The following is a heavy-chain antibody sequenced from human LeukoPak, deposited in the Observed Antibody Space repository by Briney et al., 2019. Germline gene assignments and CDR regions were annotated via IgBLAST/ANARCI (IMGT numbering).Heavy chain of an antibody. J-gene: IGHJ4*02. D-gene: IGHD1-26*01. CDR1: GFTFSSYA. CDR3: AKGQKWELPLDF. CDR2: ISDSGRST. V-gene: IGHV3-23*01. Sequence: PGGSLRLSCAASGFTFSSYAMTWVRQAPGKGLEWVSAISDSGRSTYYADSVKGRFTISRDISKSTLYLQMNGLRAEDTALYYCAKGQKWELPLDFWGQGTLVTVSS.